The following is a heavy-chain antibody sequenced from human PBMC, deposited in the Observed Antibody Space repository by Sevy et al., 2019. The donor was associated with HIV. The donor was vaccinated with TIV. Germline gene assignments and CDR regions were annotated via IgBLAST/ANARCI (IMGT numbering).Heavy chain of an antibody. J-gene: IGHJ4*02. CDR2: ISDSSATI. V-gene: IGHV3-48*01. CDR3: ASQRGSSDRMYYFVS. CDR1: GFTYS. Sequence: GGSLRLSCVASGFTYSMNWVRQAPGKGLEWVAYISDSSATIHYAESVKGRFSFSRVNAENSLYLQMNTLSAEDTAVYYCASQRGSSDRMYYFVSWGQGTLVSASS. D-gene: IGHD2-15*01.